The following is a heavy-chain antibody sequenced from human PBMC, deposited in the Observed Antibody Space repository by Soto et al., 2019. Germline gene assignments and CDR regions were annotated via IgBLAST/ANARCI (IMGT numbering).Heavy chain of an antibody. V-gene: IGHV1-69*02. CDR2: IIPILGIA. CDR1: GGTFSSYT. CDR3: ARVLAGKNVDTAMPPYYYYMDV. J-gene: IGHJ6*03. D-gene: IGHD5-18*01. Sequence: EASVKVSCKASGGTFSSYTISWVRQAPGQGLEWKGRIIPILGIANYAQKFQGRVTITADKSTSTAYMELSSLRSEDTAVYYCARVLAGKNVDTAMPPYYYYMDVWGKGTTVTVSS.